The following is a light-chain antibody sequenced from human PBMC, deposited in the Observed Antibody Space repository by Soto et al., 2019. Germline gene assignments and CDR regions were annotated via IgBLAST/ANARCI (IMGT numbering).Light chain of an antibody. Sequence: EIVMTQSPASLSVSPGERATLSCRASQNVNNNLAWYQQKPGQAPRLLIHGASTRASGIPGTFSGSGSGTEFTLTISSPQSEDFAVYYCQQYLSWTLTFGGGTKV. CDR1: QNVNNN. V-gene: IGKV3-15*01. J-gene: IGKJ4*01. CDR3: QQYLSWTLT. CDR2: GAS.